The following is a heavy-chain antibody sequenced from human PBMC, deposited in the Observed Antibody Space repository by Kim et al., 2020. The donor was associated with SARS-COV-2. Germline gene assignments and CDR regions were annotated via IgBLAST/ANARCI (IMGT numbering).Heavy chain of an antibody. J-gene: IGHJ4*02. CDR2: ISSSSSYI. Sequence: GGSLRLSCAASGFTFSNYSMNWIRQAPGKGLEWVSSISSSSSYIYYADSVKGRFTISRDNAKNSLYLQMNSLRAEDTAVYYCARGPRGYSYGYVDYWGQGTLVTVSS. V-gene: IGHV3-21*01. D-gene: IGHD5-18*01. CDR1: GFTFSNYS. CDR3: ARGPRGYSYGYVDY.